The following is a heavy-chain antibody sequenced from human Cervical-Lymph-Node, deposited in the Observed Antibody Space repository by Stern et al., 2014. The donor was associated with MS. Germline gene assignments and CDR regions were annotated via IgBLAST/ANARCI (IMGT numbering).Heavy chain of an antibody. V-gene: IGHV3-74*01. CDR3: ARDVAGRSSY. CDR1: GFTFTRFW. Sequence: EVQLVESGGGLVQPGGSLTLSCAASGFTFTRFWMHWVRQVPGKGLVWVSRINEDGSITNYADSMKHPFTISRDNAKNTLYLQMSSLRAEDTAVYYCARDVAGRSSYWGQGTLVTVSS. CDR2: INEDGSIT. D-gene: IGHD6-6*01. J-gene: IGHJ4*02.